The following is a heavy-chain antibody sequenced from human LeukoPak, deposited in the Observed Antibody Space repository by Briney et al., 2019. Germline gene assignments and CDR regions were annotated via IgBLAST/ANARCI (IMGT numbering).Heavy chain of an antibody. J-gene: IGHJ2*01. Sequence: SETLSLTCAVYGGSFSGYYWSWIRRPPGKGLEWIGEINHSGSTDYNPSLKSRVTISVDTSKNQFSLKLSSVTAADTAVYYCARGRIRYCSGGSCYAGVHWYFDPWGRGTLVTVSS. D-gene: IGHD2-15*01. CDR2: INHSGST. CDR3: ARGRIRYCSGGSCYAGVHWYFDP. V-gene: IGHV4-34*01. CDR1: GGSFSGYY.